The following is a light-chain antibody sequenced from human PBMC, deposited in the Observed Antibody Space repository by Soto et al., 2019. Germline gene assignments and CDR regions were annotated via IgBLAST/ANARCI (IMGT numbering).Light chain of an antibody. CDR1: QSLLHSNGYNY. CDR2: LGS. CDR3: MQALQTPPA. J-gene: IGKJ1*01. V-gene: IGKV2-28*01. Sequence: DLVMTQSPLSLPVTPGEPASISCRSSQSLLHSNGYNYLHWYLQKPGQSPQLLIYLGSNRASGVSDRFSGSGSGTDFTLKISSVEAEDVGVYYCMQALQTPPAFGQGTKVEIK.